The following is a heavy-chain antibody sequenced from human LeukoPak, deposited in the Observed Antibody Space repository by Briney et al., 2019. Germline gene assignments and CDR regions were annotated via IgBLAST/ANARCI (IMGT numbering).Heavy chain of an antibody. D-gene: IGHD2-21*01. V-gene: IGHV3-21*01. CDR3: ARDRVISAGVGFDP. Sequence: GGSLRLSCAASGFTFSSYSMNWVRQAPGKGLEWVSSISSSSSYIYYADSVKGRFTISRDNAKNSLYLQMNSLRAEDTAVYYCARDRVISAGVGFDPWGQGTLVTVSS. CDR1: GFTFSSYS. J-gene: IGHJ5*02. CDR2: ISSSSSYI.